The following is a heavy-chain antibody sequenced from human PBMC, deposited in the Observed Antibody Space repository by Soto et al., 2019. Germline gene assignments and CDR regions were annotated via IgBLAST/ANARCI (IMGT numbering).Heavy chain of an antibody. CDR2: ISAYNGNT. J-gene: IGHJ4*02. Sequence: ASVKVSCKASGYTFTSYGISWVRQAPGQGLEWMGWISAYNGNTNYAQKLQGRVTMTTDTSTSTAYMELRSLRSDDTAVYYCARDELIAAAGTKPFDYWGQGTLVTVSS. V-gene: IGHV1-18*01. CDR3: ARDELIAAAGTKPFDY. CDR1: GYTFTSYG. D-gene: IGHD6-13*01.